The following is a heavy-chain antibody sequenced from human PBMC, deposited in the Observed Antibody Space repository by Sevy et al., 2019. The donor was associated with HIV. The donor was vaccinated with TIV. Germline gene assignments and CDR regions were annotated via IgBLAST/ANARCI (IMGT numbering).Heavy chain of an antibody. D-gene: IGHD2-8*01. V-gene: IGHV3-23*01. CDR3: AGGGCTKPHDY. J-gene: IGHJ4*02. Sequence: GGSLRLSCAASGFDFSIYSMSWVRQAPGKGLGWVSTLSIGWGRRNYADSVKGRFTISRDKSKSTVYLQMNNMRVEDTAVYYCAGGGCTKPHDYWGQGTLVTVSS. CDR1: GFDFSIYS. CDR2: LSIGWGRR.